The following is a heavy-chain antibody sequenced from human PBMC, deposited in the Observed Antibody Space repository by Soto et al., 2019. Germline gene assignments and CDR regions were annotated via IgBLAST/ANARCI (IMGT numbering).Heavy chain of an antibody. D-gene: IGHD3-3*01. J-gene: IGHJ6*02. CDR3: ARDSNPFGVVIRSPEKQKYGMDV. V-gene: IGHV1-18*01. CDR2: ISSYNNNA. CDR1: NDPFSSYG. Sequence: ASVKVSFKASNDPFSSYGVAWVRQAPGHGLEWLGRISSYNNNADYAQEFQGRITMTTDTSTTTAVMELRSLTSDATGVYYCARDSNPFGVVIRSPEKQKYGMDVWGQGTTVTVSS.